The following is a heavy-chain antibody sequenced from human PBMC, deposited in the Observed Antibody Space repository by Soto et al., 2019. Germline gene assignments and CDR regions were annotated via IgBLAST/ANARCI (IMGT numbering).Heavy chain of an antibody. CDR2: INPSDGTT. J-gene: IGHJ4*02. V-gene: IGHV1-46*01. D-gene: IGHD3-10*01. CDR1: GYTFTTYY. CDR3: ARTITRLRGVLTWPGDY. Sequence: QVQLVPSGAEVKNPGASVLLSCKASGYTFTTYYIHWVRQAPGQGLEWMGIINPSDGTTSYEQKFQGRVTVTRDTSTGTVYMILSSLRSEDTAVYYCARTITRLRGVLTWPGDYWGQGTLVTVSS.